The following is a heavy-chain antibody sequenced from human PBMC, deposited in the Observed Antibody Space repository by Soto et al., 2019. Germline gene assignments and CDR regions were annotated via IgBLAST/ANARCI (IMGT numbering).Heavy chain of an antibody. CDR1: GFTFSSYG. Sequence: GGSLRLSCAASGFTFSSYGMHWVRQAPGKGLEWVAVIWYDGSNKYYADSVKGRFTISRDNSKNTLYLQMNSLRAEDTAVYYCARDHVGDYAPTYYFDYCGQGTLVTVSS. CDR3: ARDHVGDYAPTYYFDY. V-gene: IGHV3-33*01. CDR2: IWYDGSNK. D-gene: IGHD4-17*01. J-gene: IGHJ4*02.